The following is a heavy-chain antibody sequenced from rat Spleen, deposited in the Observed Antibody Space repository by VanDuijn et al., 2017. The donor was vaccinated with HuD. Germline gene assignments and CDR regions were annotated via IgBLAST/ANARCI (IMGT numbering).Heavy chain of an antibody. J-gene: IGHJ1*01. CDR2: ISPSGGTT. V-gene: IGHV5-19*01. D-gene: IGHD2-2*01. CDR3: ARAGYLRDWYFDF. Sequence: EVQLVESGGGLVQPGRSLKLSCGASGFTFSNYGMHWIRQATTKGLEWVGSISPSGGTTYYRDSVKGRFSISRDDAKSTLYLQMDSLRSEDTATYHCARAGYLRDWYFDFWGPGTMVTVSS. CDR1: GFTFSNYG.